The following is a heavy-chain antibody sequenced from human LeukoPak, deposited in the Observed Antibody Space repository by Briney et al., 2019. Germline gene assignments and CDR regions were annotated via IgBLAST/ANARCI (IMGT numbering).Heavy chain of an antibody. CDR3: ARREVGATWYFDY. CDR1: GYSFTSYW. Sequence: GESLKISCKGSGYSFTSYWIGWVRQMPGKGLEWMGIIYPGDSDTRYSPSFQGQVTMSVDKSISAAYLQWSSLRASDTAMYYCARREVGATWYFDYWGQGTLVTVSS. CDR2: IYPGDSDT. D-gene: IGHD1-26*01. J-gene: IGHJ4*02. V-gene: IGHV5-51*01.